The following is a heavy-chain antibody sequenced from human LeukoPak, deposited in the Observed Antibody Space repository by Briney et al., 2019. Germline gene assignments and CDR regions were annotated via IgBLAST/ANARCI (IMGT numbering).Heavy chain of an antibody. V-gene: IGHV1-18*01. CDR2: ISAYNGNT. CDR3: ARDASSTSLFDY. J-gene: IGHJ4*02. CDR1: GYTFTGYG. Sequence: ASVKVSCKASGYTFTGYGISWVRQAPGQGLEWMGWISAYNGNTNYAQKFQGRVTMTTDTATSTAYMELSRLRSDDTAVYYCARDASSTSLFDYWGQGTLVTVSS. D-gene: IGHD2-2*01.